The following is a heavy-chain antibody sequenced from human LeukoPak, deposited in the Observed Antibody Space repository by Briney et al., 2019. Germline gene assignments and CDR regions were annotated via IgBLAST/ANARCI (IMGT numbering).Heavy chain of an antibody. CDR2: ISGSGGST. CDR3: AKGKQVPNWFDP. D-gene: IGHD2-2*01. V-gene: IGHV3-23*01. CDR1: GFTFSSYA. Sequence: GGTLRLSCAASGFTFSSYAMSWVRQAPGKGLEWVSAISGSGGSTYYADSVKGRFTISRDNSKNTLYLQMNSLRAEDTAVYYCAKGKQVPNWFDPWGQGTLVTVSS. J-gene: IGHJ5*02.